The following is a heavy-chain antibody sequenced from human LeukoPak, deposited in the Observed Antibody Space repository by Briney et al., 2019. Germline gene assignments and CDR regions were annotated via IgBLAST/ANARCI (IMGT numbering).Heavy chain of an antibody. D-gene: IGHD4-17*01. J-gene: IGHJ4*02. CDR2: IYTSGST. CDR1: GFTFSAHW. V-gene: IGHV4-4*07. CDR3: AREARLAPYGDYELRY. Sequence: GSLRLSCAASGFTFSAHWMSWVRQAPGKGLEWIGRIYTSGSTNYNPSLKSRVTMSVDTSKNQFSLKLSSVTAADTAVYYCAREARLAPYGDYELRYWGQGTLVTVSS.